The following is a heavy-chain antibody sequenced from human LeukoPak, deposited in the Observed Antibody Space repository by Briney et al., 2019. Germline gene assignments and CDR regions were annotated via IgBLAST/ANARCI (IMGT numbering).Heavy chain of an antibody. V-gene: IGHV1-8*01. Sequence: GASVKVSCKASGYTFTSYDINWVRQATGQGLEWMGWMNPNSGNTGYAQKFQGRVTMTRNTSISTAYMEPSSLRSEDTAVYYCARYHTAGTMFNFDYWGQGTLVTVSS. J-gene: IGHJ4*02. CDR2: MNPNSGNT. CDR1: GYTFTSYD. CDR3: ARYHTAGTMFNFDY. D-gene: IGHD3-10*02.